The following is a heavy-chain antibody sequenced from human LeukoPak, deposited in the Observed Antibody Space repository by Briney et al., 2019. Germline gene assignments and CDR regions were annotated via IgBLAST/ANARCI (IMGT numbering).Heavy chain of an antibody. J-gene: IGHJ4*02. Sequence: GGSLRLSCAASGFTFSTYSMNWVRQAPGKGLEWVSSINSSSTYISLANSVKGRLIISSDNAKNSLYLQMNSLRAEDTDVYYCGRGNCSGGSCYRSLVDYWGQGTLVTVSS. D-gene: IGHD2-15*01. CDR3: GRGNCSGGSCYRSLVDY. V-gene: IGHV3-21*01. CDR1: GFTFSTYS. CDR2: INSSSTYI.